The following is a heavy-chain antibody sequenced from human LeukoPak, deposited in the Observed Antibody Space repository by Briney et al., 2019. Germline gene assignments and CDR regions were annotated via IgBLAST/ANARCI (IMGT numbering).Heavy chain of an antibody. Sequence: ASVKVSCKASGYTFTGYYMHWVRQAPGQGLEWMGWINPNSGGTNYAQKFQGRVTMTRDTSISTAYMELSRLRSDDTAVYYFVRDLRWETKGSDDWGQRPLVTV. V-gene: IGHV1-2*02. J-gene: IGHJ4*02. CDR2: INPNSGGT. CDR3: VRDLRWETKGSDD. D-gene: IGHD1-26*01. CDR1: GYTFTGYY.